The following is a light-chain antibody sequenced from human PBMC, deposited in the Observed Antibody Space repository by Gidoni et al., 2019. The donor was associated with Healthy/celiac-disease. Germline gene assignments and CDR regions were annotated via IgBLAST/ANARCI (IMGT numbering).Light chain of an antibody. CDR2: AAS. J-gene: IGKJ1*01. Sequence: DIQMTQSPSSLSASVGDRVTITCRASQGISNSLAWYQQKPGKAPKLLLYAASRLEGGVPSRYSGSGCGTDDTLTISSLQPEDVATYYCQQYYRTLGTFGQGTKVEIK. V-gene: IGKV1-NL1*01. CDR3: QQYYRTLGT. CDR1: QGISNS.